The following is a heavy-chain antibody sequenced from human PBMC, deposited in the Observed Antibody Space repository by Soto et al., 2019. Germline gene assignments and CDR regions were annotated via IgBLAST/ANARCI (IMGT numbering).Heavy chain of an antibody. CDR2: ISYDGSNK. J-gene: IGHJ4*02. CDR3: ARDGRWLQFGYFDY. Sequence: PGGSLRLSCAASGFTFSSYAMHWVRQAPGKGLEWVAVISYDGSNKYYADSVKGRFTISRDNSKNTLYLQMNSLRAEDTAVYYCARDGRWLQFGYFDYWGQGPLVTVSS. CDR1: GFTFSSYA. D-gene: IGHD5-12*01. V-gene: IGHV3-30-3*01.